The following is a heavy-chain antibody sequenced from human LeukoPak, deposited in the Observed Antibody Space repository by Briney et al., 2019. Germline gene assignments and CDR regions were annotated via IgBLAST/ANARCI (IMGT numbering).Heavy chain of an antibody. Sequence: PSETLSLTCTVSGGSIRSYYWSWNPQPPGQGLEGIGYIYYGGSTYYNPSLKSRVTISVDTSKNEFSLKLNSVTAADSAVYYGARCGAQLNWFDPWGQGTLVTVSS. D-gene: IGHD2-2*01. J-gene: IGHJ5*02. CDR1: GGSIRSYY. CDR3: ARCGAQLNWFDP. CDR2: IYYGGST. V-gene: IGHV4-59*08.